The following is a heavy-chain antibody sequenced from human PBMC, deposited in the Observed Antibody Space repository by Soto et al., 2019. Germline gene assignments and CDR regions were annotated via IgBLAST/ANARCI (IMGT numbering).Heavy chain of an antibody. CDR3: ARAHIGSGSSYYYGMDV. D-gene: IGHD3-10*01. CDR2: IIPIFGRA. CDR1: GGTFSSYA. Sequence: QVQLVQSGAEVKKPGSSVKVSCKASGGTFSSYAISWVRQAPGQGLEWMGGIIPIFGRANYAQKFQGRVTVTAXESXSXVYMELSSLRSEDTAVYYCARAHIGSGSSYYYGMDVCGQGTTVTVSS. V-gene: IGHV1-69*12. J-gene: IGHJ6*01.